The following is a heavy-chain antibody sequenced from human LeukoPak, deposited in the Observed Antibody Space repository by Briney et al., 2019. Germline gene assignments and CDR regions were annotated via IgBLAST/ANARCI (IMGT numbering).Heavy chain of an antibody. CDR2: MNPNSGNT. V-gene: IGHV1-8*01. CDR1: GYTFTSYD. J-gene: IGHJ4*02. CDR3: ARGKKTMFRGVLYYFDY. D-gene: IGHD3-10*01. Sequence: ASVKVSCKASGYTFTSYDINWVRQATGQGLEWMGWMNPNSGNTGYAQKFQGRVTMTRNTSISTAYMELSSLRSEDTAVYYCARGKKTMFRGVLYYFDYWGQGTLVTVSS.